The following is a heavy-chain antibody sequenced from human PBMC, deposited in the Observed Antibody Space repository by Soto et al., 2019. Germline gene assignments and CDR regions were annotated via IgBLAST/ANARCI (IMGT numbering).Heavy chain of an antibody. CDR1: GFTFSSYG. CDR2: ISYDGSNK. CDR3: AKDSITMVRGVIETSFDY. Sequence: GGSLRLSCAASGFTFSSYGMHWVRQAPGKGLEWVAVISYDGSNKYYADSVKGRFTISRDNSKNTLYLQMNSLRAEDTAVYYCAKDSITMVRGVIETSFDYWGQGTLVTVSS. D-gene: IGHD3-10*01. V-gene: IGHV3-30*18. J-gene: IGHJ4*02.